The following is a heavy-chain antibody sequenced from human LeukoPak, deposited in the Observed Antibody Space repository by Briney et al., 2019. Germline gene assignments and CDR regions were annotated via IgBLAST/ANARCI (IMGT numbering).Heavy chain of an antibody. Sequence: SETLSLTCTVSGGSISSTSYYWGWIRQSPGKGLEWIGSISYSGSAYYNPSLKSRVTISVDTSKNQFSLKLSSVTAADTAVYYCARHKGSESDYNSPFNVFDCWGQGTLVTVSS. D-gene: IGHD3-10*01. CDR1: GGSISSTSYY. CDR2: ISYSGSA. J-gene: IGHJ4*02. V-gene: IGHV4-39*01. CDR3: ARHKGSESDYNSPFNVFDC.